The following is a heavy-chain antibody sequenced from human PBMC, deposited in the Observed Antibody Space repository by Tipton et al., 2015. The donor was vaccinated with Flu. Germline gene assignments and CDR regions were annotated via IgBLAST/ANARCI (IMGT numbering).Heavy chain of an antibody. CDR3: ARDRVVGAAAGHYYYYDGMDV. V-gene: IGHV3-23*01. CDR1: GFTFSSYA. D-gene: IGHD1-26*01. J-gene: IGHJ6*02. Sequence: SLRLSCVASGFTFSSYAMSWVRQVPGKGLEWVSVISGSGGSTYYADSVKGRFTISRDNSKTTLYLLMNSLRVGDTAVCYCARDRVVGAAAGHYYYYDGMDVWHQGITVTVSS. CDR2: ISGSGGST.